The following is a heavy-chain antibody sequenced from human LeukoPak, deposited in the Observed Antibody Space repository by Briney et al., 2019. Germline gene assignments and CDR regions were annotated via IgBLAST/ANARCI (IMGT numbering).Heavy chain of an antibody. J-gene: IGHJ4*02. D-gene: IGHD3-3*01. CDR1: GGTFSSYA. V-gene: IGHV1-69*13. CDR3: ARTLYYDFWSGYQRISLYFDY. CDR2: IIPIFGTA. Sequence: SVKVSCKASGGTFSSYAISWVRQAPGQGLEWMGGIIPIFGTANCAQKFQGRVTITADESTSTAYMELSSLRSEDTAVYYCARTLYYDFWSGYQRISLYFDYWGQGTLVTVSS.